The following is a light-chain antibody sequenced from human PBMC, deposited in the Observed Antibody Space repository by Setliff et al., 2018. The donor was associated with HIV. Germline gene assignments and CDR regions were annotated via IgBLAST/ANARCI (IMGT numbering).Light chain of an antibody. J-gene: IGLJ1*01. Sequence: QSALTQPPSASGSPGQSVTISCTGTSSDVGGYNYVSWYQQHPGKAPKLMIYEITKRPSGVPDRFSGSKSGNTASLTVSDLQTEDEADYYCCSYASSNSFVFGTGTKVTVL. V-gene: IGLV2-8*01. CDR2: EIT. CDR1: SSDVGGYNY. CDR3: CSYASSNSFV.